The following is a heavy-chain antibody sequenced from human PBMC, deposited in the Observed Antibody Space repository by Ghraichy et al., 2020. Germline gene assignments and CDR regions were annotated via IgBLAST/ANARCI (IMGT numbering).Heavy chain of an antibody. CDR2: ISSSSSTI. CDR3: ARPAMTSVTHVGY. CDR1: AFTFSSYS. J-gene: IGHJ4*02. V-gene: IGHV3-48*01. Sequence: GGSLRLSCAASAFTFSSYSMNWVRQAPGKGLEWVSYISSSSSTIYYADSVKGRFTISRDNAKNSLYLQMNSLRAEDTAVYYCARPAMTSVTHVGYWGQGTLVTVSS. D-gene: IGHD4-17*01.